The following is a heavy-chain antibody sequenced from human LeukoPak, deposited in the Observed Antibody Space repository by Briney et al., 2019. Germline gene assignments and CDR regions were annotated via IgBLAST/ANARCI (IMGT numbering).Heavy chain of an antibody. V-gene: IGHV3-23*01. CDR1: GFTFSSHA. CDR2: ISGSGSST. Sequence: PGGSLRLSCAASGFTFSSHAMSWVRQAPGKGLEWVSAISGSGSSTYYADSVKGRFTISRDNSKNTLFLQMNSLRAEDTAVYYCAKPRYGDYRTFDYWGQGTLVTVSS. CDR3: AKPRYGDYRTFDY. D-gene: IGHD4-17*01. J-gene: IGHJ4*02.